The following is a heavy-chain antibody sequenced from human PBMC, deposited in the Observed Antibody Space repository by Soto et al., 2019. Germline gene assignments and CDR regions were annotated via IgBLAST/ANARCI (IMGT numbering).Heavy chain of an antibody. Sequence: EVQLVESGGGLVQPGGSLRLSCTGSGFTFSDFRMHWVRQDPGKGLVWVSRLNYDGSSPGYADSVRGRFIISRDNAKNTLYLQMSGLTAEDTAVYYCARGARSAWTYPHSFDYWGRGTLVTVSS. CDR3: ARGARSAWTYPHSFDY. D-gene: IGHD1-7*01. J-gene: IGHJ4*02. V-gene: IGHV3-74*01. CDR1: GFTFSDFR. CDR2: LNYDGSSP.